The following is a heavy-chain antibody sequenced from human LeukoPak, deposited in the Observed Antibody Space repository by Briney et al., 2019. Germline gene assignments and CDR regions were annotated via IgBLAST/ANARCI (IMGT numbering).Heavy chain of an antibody. CDR3: ARGVAGYGPYDC. D-gene: IGHD5-12*01. CDR2: MYYSGST. V-gene: IGHV4-59*01. Sequence: SETLSLTCTVSGDSISTYYWSWIRQPPGKGLEWIGYMYYSGSTNYNPSLKSRVTISLDTPKNQFSLRLNSVTAADTAVYYCARGVAGYGPYDCWGQGTLVTVSS. CDR1: GDSISTYY. J-gene: IGHJ4*02.